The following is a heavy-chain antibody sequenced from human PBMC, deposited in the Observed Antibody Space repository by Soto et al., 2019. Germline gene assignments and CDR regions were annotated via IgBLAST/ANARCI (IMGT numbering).Heavy chain of an antibody. Sequence: GGSLRLSCAASGFTFSSYWMSWVRQAPGKGLEWVANIKQDGSEKYYVDSVKGRFTISRDNAKNSLYLQMNSLRAEDTAVYYCAAAAGLYYYYYMDVWGKGTTVTVSS. V-gene: IGHV3-7*01. D-gene: IGHD6-13*01. J-gene: IGHJ6*03. CDR2: IKQDGSEK. CDR3: AAAAGLYYYYYMDV. CDR1: GFTFSSYW.